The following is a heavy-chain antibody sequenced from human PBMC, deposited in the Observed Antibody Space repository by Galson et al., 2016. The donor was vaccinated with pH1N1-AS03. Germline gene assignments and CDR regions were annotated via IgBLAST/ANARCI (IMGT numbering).Heavy chain of an antibody. D-gene: IGHD6-13*01. CDR1: GFTFSSYA. Sequence: SLRLSSAASGFTFSSYAMHWVRQAPGKGLEYVSAISGNGYSTYYANSVKGRFTISRDNSKSTLFLQMGSLRPEDRAVYYCARGPVSYSNYWFPPPDYWGQGTLVTVSS. CDR2: ISGNGYST. J-gene: IGHJ4*02. CDR3: ARGPVSYSNYWFPPPDY. V-gene: IGHV3-64*01.